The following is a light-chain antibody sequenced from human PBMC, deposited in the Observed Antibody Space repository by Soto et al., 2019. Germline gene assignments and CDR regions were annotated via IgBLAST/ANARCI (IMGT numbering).Light chain of an antibody. V-gene: IGKV3-15*01. CDR2: SAS. J-gene: IGKJ5*01. CDR3: QQYNNWPPIT. CDR1: QSVSSK. Sequence: EIVMTQSPATLSLSPGQRATLSCRASQSVSSKLAWYQQRPGQAPRLLIYSASTRATGIPARFSGSGSGTEFTLTISSLQFEDFATYYCQQYNNWPPITFGQGTRLEIK.